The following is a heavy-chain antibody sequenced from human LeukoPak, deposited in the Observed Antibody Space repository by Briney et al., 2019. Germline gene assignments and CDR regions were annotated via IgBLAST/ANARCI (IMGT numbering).Heavy chain of an antibody. CDR3: AREINYYDSSGYSTSFDY. J-gene: IGHJ4*02. Sequence: PSETLSLTCTVSGGSISSSSYYWGWIRQPPGKGLEWIGSIYYSGSTYYNPSLKSRVTISVDTSKNQFSLKLSSVTAADTAVYYCAREINYYDSSGYSTSFDYWGQGTLVTVSS. CDR2: IYYSGST. CDR1: GGSISSSSYY. D-gene: IGHD3-22*01. V-gene: IGHV4-39*07.